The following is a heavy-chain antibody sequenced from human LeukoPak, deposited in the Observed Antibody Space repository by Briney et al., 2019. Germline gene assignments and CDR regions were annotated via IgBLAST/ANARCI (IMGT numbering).Heavy chain of an antibody. V-gene: IGHV3-48*03. J-gene: IGHJ4*02. CDR3: ARAPIRSRNFDY. D-gene: IGHD1-14*01. CDR1: GFTFSSYE. Sequence: GGSLRLSCAASGFTFSSYEMNWVRQAPGKGLELVSYISSSGSTIYYADSVKGRFTVSRDNAKNSLYLQMNSLRAEDTAVYYCARAPIRSRNFDYWGQGTLVTVSS. CDR2: ISSSGSTI.